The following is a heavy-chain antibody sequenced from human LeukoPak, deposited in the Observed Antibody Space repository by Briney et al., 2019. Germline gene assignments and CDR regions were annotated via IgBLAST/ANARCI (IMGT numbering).Heavy chain of an antibody. CDR1: GFTFSSYS. Sequence: GGSLRLSCAASGFTFSSYSMNWVRQAPGKGLEWVSFISSSSSTIYYADSVKGRFTISRDNAKNSLYLQMNSLRAEDTAVYYCARDRGGSYSAIDYWGQGTLVTVPS. J-gene: IGHJ4*02. CDR3: ARDRGGSYSAIDY. CDR2: ISSSSSTI. V-gene: IGHV3-48*04. D-gene: IGHD1-26*01.